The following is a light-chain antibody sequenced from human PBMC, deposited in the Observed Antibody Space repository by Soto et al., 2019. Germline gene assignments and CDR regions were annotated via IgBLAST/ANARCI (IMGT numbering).Light chain of an antibody. J-gene: IGKJ1*01. CDR3: LQSNTTSLT. CDR1: QSIDSW. CDR2: KAA. Sequence: DIQMTQSPSTLSASVGDRLTITCRASQSIDSWLAWYQQKPGKAPNLLMYKAASLPNGVPLRFSGSGSGTDYTLTIHSLHPDDFATSYRLQSNTTSLTFGQGTKVEI. V-gene: IGKV1-5*03.